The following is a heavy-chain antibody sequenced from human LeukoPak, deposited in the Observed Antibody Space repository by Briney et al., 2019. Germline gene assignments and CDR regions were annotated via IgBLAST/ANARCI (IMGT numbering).Heavy chain of an antibody. Sequence: PGRSLRLSCAASGFTFSSYGMHWVRQAPGKGLEWVAVISYDGSNKYYADSVKGRFTISRDNSKNTLYLQMNSLRAEDTAVYYCAIRGHDYGDWGQGTLVTVSS. CDR2: ISYDGSNK. D-gene: IGHD4-17*01. V-gene: IGHV3-30*03. CDR1: GFTFSSYG. J-gene: IGHJ4*02. CDR3: AIRGHDYGD.